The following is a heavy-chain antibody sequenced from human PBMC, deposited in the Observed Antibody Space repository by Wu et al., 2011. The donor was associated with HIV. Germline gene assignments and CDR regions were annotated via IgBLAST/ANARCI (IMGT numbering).Heavy chain of an antibody. CDR3: ATDPTIAVAGTKSF. V-gene: IGHV1-69*14. Sequence: QVQLVQSGAEVKKPGSSVKVSCKASGATFSSYAISWVRQAPGQGLEWMGRIIPIFGTANYAQKFRDRVMITADKSSNTASMELTSLKSEDTAVYYCATDPTIAVAGTKSFWGRGTLVSVSS. CDR1: GATFSSYA. CDR2: IIPIFGTA. D-gene: IGHD6-19*01. J-gene: IGHJ4*02.